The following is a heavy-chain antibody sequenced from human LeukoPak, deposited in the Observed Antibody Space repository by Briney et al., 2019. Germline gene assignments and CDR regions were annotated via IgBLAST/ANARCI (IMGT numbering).Heavy chain of an antibody. CDR2: IYTSGST. CDR1: GGSISSYY. J-gene: IGHJ5*02. V-gene: IGHV4-4*07. CDR3: ARDLKELGYCSSTSCLSNWFDP. D-gene: IGHD2-2*01. Sequence: SETLSLTCTVSGGSISSYYWSWIRQPAGEGLEWIGRIYTSGSTNYNPSLKSRVTMSVDTSKNQFSLKLSSVTAADTAVYYCARDLKELGYCSSTSCLSNWFDPWGQGTLVTVSS.